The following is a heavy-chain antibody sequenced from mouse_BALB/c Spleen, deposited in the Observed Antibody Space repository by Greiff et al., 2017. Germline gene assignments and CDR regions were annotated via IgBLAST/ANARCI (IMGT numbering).Heavy chain of an antibody. CDR3: ARSDWMYFDY. J-gene: IGHJ2*01. CDR1: GYTFTSYW. CDR2: INPSTGYT. Sequence: QVQLKESGAELAKPGASVKMSCKASGYTFTSYWMHWVKQRPGQGLEWIGYINPSTGYTEYNQKFKDKATLTADKSSSTAYMQLSSLTSEDSAVYYCARSDWMYFDYWGQGTTLTVSS. D-gene: IGHD4-1*01. V-gene: IGHV1-7*01.